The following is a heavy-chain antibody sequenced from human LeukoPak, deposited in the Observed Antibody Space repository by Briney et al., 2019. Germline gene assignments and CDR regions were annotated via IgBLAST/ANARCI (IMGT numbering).Heavy chain of an antibody. CDR3: ARGRASYDFWSGYLFDY. V-gene: IGHV4-34*01. CDR1: GGPFSGYY. CDR2: IDHSGST. Sequence: SETLSLTCAVYGGPFSGYYWSWIRQSPGKGLEWIGEIDHSGSTNYNPSLRSRVTISVDTSKNQFSLKLSSVTAADTAVYYCARGRASYDFWSGYLFDYWGQGALVTVSS. J-gene: IGHJ4*02. D-gene: IGHD3-3*01.